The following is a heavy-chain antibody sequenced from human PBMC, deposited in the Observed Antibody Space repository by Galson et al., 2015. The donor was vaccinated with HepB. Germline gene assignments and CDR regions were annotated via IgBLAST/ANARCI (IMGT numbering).Heavy chain of an antibody. J-gene: IGHJ4*02. CDR3: AREPSLVDYSDSSYFDS. CDR1: GFTFNIYA. V-gene: IGHV3-23*01. CDR2: IGGNGDRT. Sequence: SLRLSCAASGFTFNIYAMNWVRQAPGRGLEWVSGIGGNGDRTYYADSVKGRLTISRDNSKNTPYLQMISLRAEDTALYYCAREPSLVDYSDSSYFDSWGQGTLVTVSS. D-gene: IGHD4-11*01.